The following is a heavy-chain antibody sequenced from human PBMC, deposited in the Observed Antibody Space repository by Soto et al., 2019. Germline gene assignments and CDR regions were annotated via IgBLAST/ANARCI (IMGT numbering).Heavy chain of an antibody. D-gene: IGHD2-2*02. CDR3: ARDMGYCSSSSCYNPLFDY. Sequence: SCKASGYTFTSYAMHWVRQAPGQRLEWMGWINSGNGNTKYSQKFQGRVTITRDTSASTAYMELSSLRSEDTAVYYCARDMGYCSSSSCYNPLFDYWGQGTLVTVSS. J-gene: IGHJ4*02. V-gene: IGHV1-3*01. CDR2: INSGNGNT. CDR1: GYTFTSYA.